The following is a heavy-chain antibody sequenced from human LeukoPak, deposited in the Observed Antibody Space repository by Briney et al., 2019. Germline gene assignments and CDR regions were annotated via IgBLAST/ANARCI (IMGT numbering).Heavy chain of an antibody. CDR2: ISSSSSTI. D-gene: IGHD3/OR15-3a*01. Sequence: PGGSLRLSCAASGFTFSSYSMNWVRQAPGKGLEWVSYISSSSSTIYYADSVKGRFTISRDNAKNSLYLQMNSLRAEDTAVYYCAADDLDRGSWGQGTLVTVSS. V-gene: IGHV3-48*01. CDR1: GFTFSSYS. CDR3: AADDLDRGS. J-gene: IGHJ4*02.